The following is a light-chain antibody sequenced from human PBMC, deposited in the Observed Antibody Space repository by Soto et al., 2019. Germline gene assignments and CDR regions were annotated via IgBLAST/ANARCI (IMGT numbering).Light chain of an antibody. V-gene: IGKV1-33*01. J-gene: IGKJ4*01. CDR2: AAS. CDR1: QDISNY. Sequence: DLQMTQSPSSLSASVGDRVTITCQASQDISNYLNWYQQKLGKAPKLLIYAASNLETGVPSRFSGSGSGTDFTFTISSLQPEDFATYYCQQYDNLPLTFGGGTRVEIK. CDR3: QQYDNLPLT.